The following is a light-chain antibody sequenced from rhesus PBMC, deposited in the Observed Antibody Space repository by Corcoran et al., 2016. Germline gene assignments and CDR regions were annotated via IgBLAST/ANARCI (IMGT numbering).Light chain of an antibody. CDR2: VAS. CDR1: QGISSY. Sequence: DIQMTQSPSSLSASVGDTVTITCRASQGISSYLNWFQQKPGKAPTLLIYVASMLESGVPSRFSGSGSGTDLTLTSSSLQPEDFAAYYCRHHNSYPWTFGQGTKVGIK. V-gene: IGKV1-28*03. CDR3: RHHNSYPWT. J-gene: IGKJ1*01.